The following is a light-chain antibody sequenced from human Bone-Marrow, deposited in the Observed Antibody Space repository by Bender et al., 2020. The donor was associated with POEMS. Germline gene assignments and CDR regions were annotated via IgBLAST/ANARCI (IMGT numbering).Light chain of an antibody. Sequence: SVLTQPPSASGTPGQSVTISCSGTSSNFGNNAANWYQHVPGTAPKLLIYSNNQRPSGVPDRFSASTCGASASLAISGVHSDEEAEYYSSSWEVSLNGGGFGGGTKLTVL. CDR3: SSWEVSLNGGG. J-gene: IGLJ3*02. V-gene: IGLV1-44*01. CDR1: SSNFGNNA. CDR2: SNN.